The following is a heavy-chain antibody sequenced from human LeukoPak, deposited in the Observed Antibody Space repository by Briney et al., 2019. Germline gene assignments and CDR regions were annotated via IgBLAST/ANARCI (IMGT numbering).Heavy chain of an antibody. CDR3: ARSVDTWGDPDY. CDR2: ISSNGGST. J-gene: IGHJ4*02. Sequence: PGGSLRLSCAASGFTFSSYAMHWVRQAPGKGLEYVSAISSNGGSTYYANSVKGRFTISRDNSKNTLYLQMGSLRAEDMAVYYCARSVDTWGDPDYWGQGTLVTVSS. V-gene: IGHV3-64*01. CDR1: GFTFSSYA. D-gene: IGHD5-18*01.